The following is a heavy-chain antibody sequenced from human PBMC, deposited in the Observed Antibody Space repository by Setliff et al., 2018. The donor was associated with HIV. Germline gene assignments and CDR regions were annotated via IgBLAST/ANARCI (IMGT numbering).Heavy chain of an antibody. Sequence: SVKVSCKASGTTFSTYLFTWVRQAPGQGFEWMGGIIPILGTEKYAQKFHGRVTLTADMSTNTAYMELRSLTYEDTAVYYCARDHQTMLWLDYWGQGTLVTVSS. V-gene: IGHV1-69*10. D-gene: IGHD2-21*01. CDR1: GTTFSTYL. CDR2: IIPILGTE. J-gene: IGHJ4*02. CDR3: ARDHQTMLWLDY.